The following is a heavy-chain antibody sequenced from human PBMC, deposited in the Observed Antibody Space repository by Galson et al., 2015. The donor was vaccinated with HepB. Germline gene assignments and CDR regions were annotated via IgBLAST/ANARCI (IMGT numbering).Heavy chain of an antibody. Sequence: SLRLSCAASGFTFSSYGMHWVRQAPGKGLEWVAFIRYDGSNKYYADSVKGRFTISRDNSKNTLYLQMNSLRAEDTAVYYCAKVSGGNSRAFLYYFDYWGQGTLVTVSS. CDR2: IRYDGSNK. D-gene: IGHD4-23*01. J-gene: IGHJ4*02. CDR1: GFTFSSYG. V-gene: IGHV3-30*02. CDR3: AKVSGGNSRAFLYYFDY.